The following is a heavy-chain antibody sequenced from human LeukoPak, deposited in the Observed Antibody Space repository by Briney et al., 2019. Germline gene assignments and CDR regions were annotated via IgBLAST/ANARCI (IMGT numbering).Heavy chain of an antibody. D-gene: IGHD1-26*01. CDR2: ISSSSSTI. Sequence: PGRSLRLSCAASGFIFSRYGMHWVRQAPGKGLEWVSYISSSSSTIYYADSVKGQFTISRDNAKNSLYLQMNSLRAEDTAVYYCARDRGIVGTTGYYYMDVWGKGTTVTVSS. CDR1: GFIFSRYG. J-gene: IGHJ6*03. CDR3: ARDRGIVGTTGYYYMDV. V-gene: IGHV3-48*04.